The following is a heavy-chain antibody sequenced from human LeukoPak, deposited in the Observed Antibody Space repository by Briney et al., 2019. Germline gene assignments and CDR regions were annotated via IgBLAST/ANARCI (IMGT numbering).Heavy chain of an antibody. CDR1: GFTFSSYS. J-gene: IGHJ4*02. Sequence: QTGGSLRLSCAASGFTFSSYSMNWVRQAPGKGPEWVANIKQDGSERYHVDSVKGRFTISRDNAKNSLYLQMNSLRAEDTAVYYCARDGGHSTDLDYWGQGTLVTVSS. V-gene: IGHV3-7*01. CDR3: ARDGGHSTDLDY. CDR2: IKQDGSER. D-gene: IGHD6-13*01.